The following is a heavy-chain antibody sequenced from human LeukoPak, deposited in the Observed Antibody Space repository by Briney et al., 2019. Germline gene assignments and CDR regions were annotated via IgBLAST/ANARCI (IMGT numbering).Heavy chain of an antibody. D-gene: IGHD1-20*01. CDR1: GYTFTSYD. Sequence: ASVKVSCTASGYTFTSYDINWVRQAPRQGREWMGWMNPNSGNTAYAQKSQGRVTITRNTPISTAYMELSSLRSDDTAVYYCARVSSVTDWFGPWGQGTLVTVSS. J-gene: IGHJ5*02. CDR3: ARVSSVTDWFGP. V-gene: IGHV1-8*03. CDR2: MNPNSGNT.